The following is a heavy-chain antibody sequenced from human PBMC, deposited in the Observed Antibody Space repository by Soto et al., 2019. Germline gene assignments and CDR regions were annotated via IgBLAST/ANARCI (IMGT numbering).Heavy chain of an antibody. V-gene: IGHV2-70*01. Sequence: GSGPTLVNPTQTLTLTCTFSGFSLSTSGMCVSWIRQPPGKALEWLALIDWDDDKYYSTSLKTRLTISKDTSKNQVVLTMTNMDPVDTATYYCARSPFMVRGVIIHYYYGMDVWGQGTTVTVSS. J-gene: IGHJ6*02. CDR1: GFSLSTSGMC. CDR2: IDWDDDK. CDR3: ARSPFMVRGVIIHYYYGMDV. D-gene: IGHD3-10*01.